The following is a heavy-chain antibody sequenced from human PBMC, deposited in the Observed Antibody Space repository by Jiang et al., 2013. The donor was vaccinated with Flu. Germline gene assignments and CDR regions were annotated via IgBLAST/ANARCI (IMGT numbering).Heavy chain of an antibody. CDR3: ARVAIGSGSHPLN. V-gene: IGHV4-59*01. CDR1: GGSISSYY. CDR2: IYYSGST. D-gene: IGHD3-10*01. Sequence: GPGLVKPSETLSLTCTVSGGSISSYYWSWIRQPPGKGLEWIGYIYYSGSTKYNPSLKSRVTISADTSKNQFSLHLDSVTAADTAVYYCARVAIGSGSHPLNWGQRTLVTVSS. J-gene: IGHJ4*02.